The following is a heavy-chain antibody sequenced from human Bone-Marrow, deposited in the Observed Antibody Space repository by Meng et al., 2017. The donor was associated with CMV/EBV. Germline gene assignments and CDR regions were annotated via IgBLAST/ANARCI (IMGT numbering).Heavy chain of an antibody. CDR2: IYRSGST. V-gene: IGHV3-53*01. Sequence: GESLKISCAASGFAVSNNYMSWVRQAPGKGLQWVSVIYRSGSTYYADSVKGRFTISRDNSRDTLYLQMNSLRVEDTAVYYCARDVRFSTPRYGLDVWGQGTTVTVSS. D-gene: IGHD3-3*01. CDR1: GFAVSNNY. CDR3: ARDVRFSTPRYGLDV. J-gene: IGHJ6*02.